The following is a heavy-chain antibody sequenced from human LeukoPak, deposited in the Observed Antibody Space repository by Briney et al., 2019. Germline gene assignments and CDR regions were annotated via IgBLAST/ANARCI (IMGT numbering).Heavy chain of an antibody. CDR1: GFTFSYYH. V-gene: IGHV3-23*01. CDR3: AKSVGSWDYGYFDY. Sequence: GGSLRLSCETSGFTFSYYHMSWVRQAPGKGLEWVSAISGSGGSTYYADSVRGRFTISRDNSKNTLYLQMNSLRAEDTAVYYCAKSVGSWDYGYFDYWGQGTLVTVSS. CDR2: ISGSGGST. D-gene: IGHD4/OR15-4a*01. J-gene: IGHJ4*02.